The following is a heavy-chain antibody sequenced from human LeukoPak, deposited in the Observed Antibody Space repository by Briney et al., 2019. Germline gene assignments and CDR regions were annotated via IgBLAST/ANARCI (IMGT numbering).Heavy chain of an antibody. D-gene: IGHD5-24*01. J-gene: IGHJ4*02. V-gene: IGHV3-11*01. CDR3: ARERLQGYFDY. CDR2: ISSSGSTI. Sequence: GGSLRLSCAATGFTFSDYYMSWLRQAPGKGLEWVSYISSSGSTIYYADSVKGRFTISRDNAKNSLYLQMNSLRAEDTAVYYCARERLQGYFDYWGQGTLVTVSS. CDR1: GFTFSDYY.